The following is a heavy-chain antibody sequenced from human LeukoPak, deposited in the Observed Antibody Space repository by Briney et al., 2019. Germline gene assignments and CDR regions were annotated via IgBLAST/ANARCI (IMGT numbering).Heavy chain of an antibody. V-gene: IGHV4-38-2*01. J-gene: IGHJ4*02. CDR2: IYRSGSA. Sequence: PSETLSLTCAVSRYSISSGYHWAWIRQPPGKGLEWIGSIYRSGSAYYNPSLKSRVTISVDTSKNQFSLRVTSVTAADTAVYYCARVDYILDDWGQGTLVTVSS. D-gene: IGHD4-11*01. CDR3: ARVDYILDD. CDR1: RYSISSGYH.